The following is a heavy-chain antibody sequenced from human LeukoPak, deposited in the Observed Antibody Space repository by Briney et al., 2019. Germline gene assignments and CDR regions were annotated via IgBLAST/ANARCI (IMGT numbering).Heavy chain of an antibody. Sequence: GESLKISCKGSGYSFTSYWIGWVRQMPGKGLEWMGIIYPGDSDTRYSPSFQGQVTISAVKSISTAYLQWSSLKASDTAMYYCARQASGGSYYGTEYYFDYWGQGTLVTVSS. J-gene: IGHJ4*02. CDR3: ARQASGGSYYGTEYYFDY. V-gene: IGHV5-51*01. CDR1: GYSFTSYW. CDR2: IYPGDSDT. D-gene: IGHD1-26*01.